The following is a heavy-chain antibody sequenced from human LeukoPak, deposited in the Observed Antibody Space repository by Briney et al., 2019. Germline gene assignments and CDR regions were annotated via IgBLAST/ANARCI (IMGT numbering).Heavy chain of an antibody. CDR1: GFTFSSNY. Sequence: GGSLRLSCAASGFTFSSNYMSWVRQAPGKGLEWVSVIYSGGSTYYSDSVKGRFTISRDNSKNTLNLQMKSLRAEDTAVYYCARNAPYRHIDYWGQGTLVTVSS. J-gene: IGHJ4*02. CDR2: IYSGGST. D-gene: IGHD3-16*02. CDR3: ARNAPYRHIDY. V-gene: IGHV3-53*01.